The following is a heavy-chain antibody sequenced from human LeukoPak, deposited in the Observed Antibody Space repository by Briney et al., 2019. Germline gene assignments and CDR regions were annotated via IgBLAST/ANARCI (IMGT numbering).Heavy chain of an antibody. CDR3: ARNGVGSGSYEPASYFYYMDV. D-gene: IGHD3-10*01. Sequence: ASVKVSCKASGYTFTSYYTHWVRRAPGQGLEWMGIINPSGGGTTYAPKFQGRVTMTRHTSTSTVYMELSSLTSDDTAVYYCARNGVGSGSYEPASYFYYMDVWGKGTTVTVSS. V-gene: IGHV1-46*01. J-gene: IGHJ6*03. CDR1: GYTFTSYY. CDR2: INPSGGGT.